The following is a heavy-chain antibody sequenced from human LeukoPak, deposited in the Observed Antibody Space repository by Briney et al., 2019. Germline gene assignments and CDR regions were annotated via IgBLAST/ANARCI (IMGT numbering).Heavy chain of an antibody. CDR2: IYYSGST. CDR1: GGSISSSSYY. V-gene: IGHV4-39*01. Sequence: SETLCLTCTVSGGSISSSSYYWGWILQPPGKGLERLGRIYYSGSTYYNPSLKSRVTISVDTSKNQFSLKLSSVTAADTAVYYCARNHIVVVTAIPGAFDIWAKGQWSPSLQ. J-gene: IGHJ3*02. CDR3: ARNHIVVVTAIPGAFDI. D-gene: IGHD2-21*02.